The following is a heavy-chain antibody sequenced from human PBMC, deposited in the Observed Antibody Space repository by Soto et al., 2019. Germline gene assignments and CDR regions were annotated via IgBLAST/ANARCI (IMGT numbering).Heavy chain of an antibody. CDR2: ISSSSSTI. CDR3: ARDLNYDYGDY. CDR1: GFTFSSYS. D-gene: IGHD3-10*01. Sequence: PGGSLRLSCAASGFTFSSYSMNWVRQAPGKGLEWVSYISSSSSTIYYADSVKGRFTISRDNAKNSLYLQMNSLRAEDTAVYYCARDLNYDYGDYWGQGTLVTVSS. J-gene: IGHJ4*02. V-gene: IGHV3-48*01.